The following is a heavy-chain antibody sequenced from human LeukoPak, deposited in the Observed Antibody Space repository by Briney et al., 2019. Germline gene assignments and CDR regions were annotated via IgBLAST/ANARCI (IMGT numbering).Heavy chain of an antibody. CDR3: ARPTYYYGPGIDY. D-gene: IGHD3-10*01. V-gene: IGHV1-2*06. CDR2: INPNSGGT. CDR1: GYTFTGYY. J-gene: IGHJ4*02. Sequence: ASVKVSCKASGYTFTGYYMHWVRQAPGQGLEWMGRINPNSGGTNYAQKFQGRVTMTRDTSISTAYMELSRLRSDDTAVYYCARPTYYYGPGIDYWGQGTLVTVPS.